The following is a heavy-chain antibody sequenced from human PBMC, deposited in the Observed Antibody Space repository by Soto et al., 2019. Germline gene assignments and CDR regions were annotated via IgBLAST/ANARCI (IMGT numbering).Heavy chain of an antibody. J-gene: IGHJ6*03. Sequence: PWRSLRLSCAASRFAFNRYSMNCVRQAPGKGLEWVSYISSSSLTIYNADSVKGRFTISRDNAQNSLSLQMNSLRDEDSGVYFCARNVADGHYYMDVWGQGTTVTVSS. CDR2: ISSSSLTI. CDR3: ARNVADGHYYMDV. CDR1: RFAFNRYS. V-gene: IGHV3-48*02.